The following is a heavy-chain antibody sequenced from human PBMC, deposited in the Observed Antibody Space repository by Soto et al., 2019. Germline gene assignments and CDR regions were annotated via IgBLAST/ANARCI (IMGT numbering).Heavy chain of an antibody. Sequence: QITLKESGPTLVKPTQTLTLTCTFSGFSLSTSGVGVGWIRQPPGKALEWLALIYWDDDKRYSPSLKSRLTITKDTSKNQMVLTMTTMDRLDTATYYCAHSPAIAPLGYFDYWGQGTLVTVSS. CDR2: IYWDDDK. CDR3: AHSPAIAPLGYFDY. CDR1: GFSLSTSGVG. J-gene: IGHJ4*02. D-gene: IGHD6-13*01. V-gene: IGHV2-5*02.